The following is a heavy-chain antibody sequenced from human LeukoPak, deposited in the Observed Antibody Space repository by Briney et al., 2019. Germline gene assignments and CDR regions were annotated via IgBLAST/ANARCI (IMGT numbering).Heavy chain of an antibody. J-gene: IGHJ4*02. CDR2: IYPGDSDA. V-gene: IGHV5-51*01. Sequence: GESLKISCKGSRYSFTSYWIGWVRQMPGKGLKWMGIIYPGDSDARYSPSFQGQVTISADKSASTAYLQWSSLKASDTAMYYCARRRDLYSGSYYPFDYWGQGTLVTVSS. D-gene: IGHD1-26*01. CDR1: RYSFTSYW. CDR3: ARRRDLYSGSYYPFDY.